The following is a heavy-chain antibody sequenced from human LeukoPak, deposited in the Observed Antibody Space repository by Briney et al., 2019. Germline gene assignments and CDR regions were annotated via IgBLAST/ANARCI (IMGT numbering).Heavy chain of an antibody. CDR3: ARGRSSTSPLDY. V-gene: IGHV1-69*05. CDR1: GGTFSSYA. CDR2: IIPIFGTA. Sequence: EASVKVSCKASGGTFSSYAISWVRQAPGQGLEWMGGIIPIFGTANYAQKFQGRVTITTDESTSTAYMELSSLRSEDTAVYYCARGRSSTSPLDYWGQGTPVTVSS. D-gene: IGHD2-2*01. J-gene: IGHJ4*02.